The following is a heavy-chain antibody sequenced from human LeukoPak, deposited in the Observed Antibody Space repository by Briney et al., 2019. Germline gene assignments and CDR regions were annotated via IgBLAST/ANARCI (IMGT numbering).Heavy chain of an antibody. CDR1: AFTFSSYC. J-gene: IGHJ4*02. V-gene: IGHV3-33*01. CDR2: IWYDGSNK. Sequence: GGSLRLSCAASAFTFSSYCINCVRQAASKGLEWVAVIWYDGSNKYYGDSVKGRLTISRENSKNTVSLKMNSLRVEETAVYYCARLGSSWSFDYWGQGTLVTVSS. D-gene: IGHD6-13*01. CDR3: ARLGSSWSFDY.